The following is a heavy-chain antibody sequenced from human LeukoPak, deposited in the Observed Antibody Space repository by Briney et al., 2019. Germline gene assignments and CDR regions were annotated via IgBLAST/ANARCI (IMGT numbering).Heavy chain of an antibody. CDR1: GGSISSYY. J-gene: IGHJ6*03. CDR2: INHSGST. Sequence: SETLSLTCTVSGGSISSYYWSWIRQPPGKGLEWIGEINHSGSTNYNPSLKSRVTMSVDTSKNQFSLKLRSVTAADTAVYYCAREGRVNYGDYGYFHYYLDVWGKGTTVTISS. D-gene: IGHD4-17*01. CDR3: AREGRVNYGDYGYFHYYLDV. V-gene: IGHV4-34*01.